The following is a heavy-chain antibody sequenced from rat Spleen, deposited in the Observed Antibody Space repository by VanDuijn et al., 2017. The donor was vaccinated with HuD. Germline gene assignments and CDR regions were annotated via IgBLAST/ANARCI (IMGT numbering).Heavy chain of an antibody. CDR1: GFTFSKYG. D-gene: IGHD1-6*01. Sequence: EVELVESGGGLVQPGRSMKLSCAASGFTFSKYGMAWVRQAPTKGLEWVAYISSGGGNTNYRDSVKGRFTVPRDNAKSTQYLQMDSLRSEDTATYYCARQDYTTNYYYYFDYWGQGVMVTVSS. V-gene: IGHV5S13*01. CDR3: ARQDYTTNYYYYFDY. J-gene: IGHJ2*01. CDR2: ISSGGGNT.